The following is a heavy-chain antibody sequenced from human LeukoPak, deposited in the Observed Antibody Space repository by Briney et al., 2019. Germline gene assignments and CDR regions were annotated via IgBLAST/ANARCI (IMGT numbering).Heavy chain of an antibody. CDR3: ARDGTVHSSYFDY. Sequence: PGGSLRLSCAASGFTFSIYWMSWVRQAPGKGLEWVANIKQDGSEKYYVDCVKGRFTISRDNAKNSLFLQVNSLRAEDTAVYYCARDGTVHSSYFDYWGQGTLVTVSS. J-gene: IGHJ4*02. CDR2: IKQDGSEK. V-gene: IGHV3-7*05. CDR1: GFTFSIYW. D-gene: IGHD6-6*01.